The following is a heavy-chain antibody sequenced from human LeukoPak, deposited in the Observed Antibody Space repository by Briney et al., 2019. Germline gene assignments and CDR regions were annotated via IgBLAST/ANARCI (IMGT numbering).Heavy chain of an antibody. CDR2: IYESRST. CDR3: ARGGMLRKGSGLGTLGY. CDR1: GGSINSHY. J-gene: IGHJ4*02. Sequence: PSETLSLTCIVSGGSINSHYWSWVRQPPGKGLEWIGYIYESRSTNYNPSLKSRVTISADTSKNQFSLRLRSVTAADTALYYCARGGMLRKGSGLGTLGYWGQGTLVTVSS. V-gene: IGHV4-59*11. D-gene: IGHD3-22*01.